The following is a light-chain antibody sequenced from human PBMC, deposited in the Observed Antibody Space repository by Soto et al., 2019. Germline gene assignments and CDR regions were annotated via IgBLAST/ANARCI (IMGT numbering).Light chain of an antibody. CDR3: MQALQTPWT. Sequence: DIVMTQSPLSLPVTPGEPASISCRSSQSLLHSNGYNYLDWYLQKPVQSPQLLISLGSHRASGVPDRFSGSASGTDFTLKITRVEAEDGGVYYCMQALQTPWTFGQGTKVEIK. CDR1: QSLLHSNGYNY. V-gene: IGKV2-28*01. CDR2: LGS. J-gene: IGKJ1*01.